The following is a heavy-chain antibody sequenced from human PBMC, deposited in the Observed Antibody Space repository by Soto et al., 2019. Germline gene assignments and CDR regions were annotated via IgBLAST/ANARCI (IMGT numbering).Heavy chain of an antibody. J-gene: IGHJ6*02. CDR2: IIPIFGTA. CDR3: AREKGYSYGSYYYYGMDV. CDR1: GGTFSSYA. Sequence: QVQLVQSGAEVQKPGSSVKVSCKASGGTFSSYAISWVRQAPGQGLEWMGGIIPIFGTANYAQKFQGRVTITADESTSTAYMELSSLRSEDTAVYYCAREKGYSYGSYYYYGMDVWGQGTTVTVSS. V-gene: IGHV1-69*01. D-gene: IGHD5-18*01.